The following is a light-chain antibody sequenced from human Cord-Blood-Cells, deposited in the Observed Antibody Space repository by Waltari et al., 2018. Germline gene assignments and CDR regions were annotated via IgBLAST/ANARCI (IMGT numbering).Light chain of an antibody. CDR3: QQYNNWPTWT. V-gene: IGKV3-15*01. J-gene: IGKJ1*01. Sequence: EIVMTQSPATLSVSPGERANLSCRASQSVSSNLAWYQQKPGQAPRPLIYGASTRATGIPARFSGSGSGTEFTLTISSLQSEDFAVYYCQQYNNWPTWTFGQGTKVEIK. CDR2: GAS. CDR1: QSVSSN.